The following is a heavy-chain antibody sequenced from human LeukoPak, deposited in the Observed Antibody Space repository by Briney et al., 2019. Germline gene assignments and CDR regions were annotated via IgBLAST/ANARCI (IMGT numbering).Heavy chain of an antibody. CDR1: GFTFSSYA. CDR2: ISSNGGST. D-gene: IGHD3-16*02. V-gene: IGHV3-64*01. Sequence: GGSLRLSCAASGFTFSSYAMHWVRQAPGKGLEYVSAISSNGGSTYYANSVKGRFTISRDNSKNTLYLQMGSLRAEDMAVYYCAREVSYDYVWGSYRYSDHWGQGTLVTVSS. CDR3: AREVSYDYVWGSYRYSDH. J-gene: IGHJ4*02.